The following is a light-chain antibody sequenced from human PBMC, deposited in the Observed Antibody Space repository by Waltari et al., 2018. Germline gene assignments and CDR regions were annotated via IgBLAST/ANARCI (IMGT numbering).Light chain of an antibody. CDR1: SSDVGRYDY. Sequence: ALPQPASVSGSPGQSISISCTGTSSDVGRYDYVCWFQQHPDKAPKPLIYDVSQRPSGISHRFSGSKSGNPSSLTISGLQSEDEADYSCLSYTTSDTYGFGSGTRVTVL. CDR3: LSYTTSDTYG. J-gene: IGLJ1*01. V-gene: IGLV2-14*03. CDR2: DVS.